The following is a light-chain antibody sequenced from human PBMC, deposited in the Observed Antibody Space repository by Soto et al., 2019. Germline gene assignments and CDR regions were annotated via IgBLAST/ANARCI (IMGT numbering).Light chain of an antibody. CDR2: DAS. J-gene: IGKJ1*01. CDR1: QSISTW. CDR3: QHYNSYSEA. Sequence: DIHITQSPYTLSASVGDRVTITCRASQSISTWLSWYQQKPGKAPKVLIYDASTLESGVPSRFSGSGSGTEFTLTISSLQPDDFATYYCQHYNSYSEAFGQGTKVDIK. V-gene: IGKV1-5*01.